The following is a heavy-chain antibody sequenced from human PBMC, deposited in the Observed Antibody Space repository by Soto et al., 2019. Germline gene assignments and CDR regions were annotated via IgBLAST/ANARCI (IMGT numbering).Heavy chain of an antibody. J-gene: IGHJ4*02. CDR1: GFNFSSYE. Sequence: EVQLVESGGGSVQPGASLRLSCAASGFNFSSYEMNWVRQAPGKGLEWISYISWTGGTIYYADSVKGRFTISRDDAKNSLYLQMDSLRAEDTAVYYCASGYYFDYWGQGTLVTVSS. D-gene: IGHD2-2*03. V-gene: IGHV3-48*03. CDR2: ISWTGGTI. CDR3: ASGYYFDY.